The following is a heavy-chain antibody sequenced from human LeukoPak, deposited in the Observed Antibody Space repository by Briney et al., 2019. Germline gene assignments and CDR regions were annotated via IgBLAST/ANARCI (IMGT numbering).Heavy chain of an antibody. J-gene: IGHJ5*02. V-gene: IGHV3-23*01. CDR2: ISDSGGST. CDR1: GFTFSNYD. D-gene: IGHD6-19*01. Sequence: GGSLRLSCAASGFTFSNYDMSWVRQAPEKGLEWVSSISDSGGSTYYADSVKGRFTISRDNSKNTLYLQMTNLRAADTAVYYCAKDLSRAVAADWFDPWDQGSLVTVSS. CDR3: AKDLSRAVAADWFDP.